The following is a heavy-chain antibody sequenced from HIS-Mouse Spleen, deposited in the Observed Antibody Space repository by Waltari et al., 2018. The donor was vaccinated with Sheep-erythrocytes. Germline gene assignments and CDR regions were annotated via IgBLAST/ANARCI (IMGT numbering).Heavy chain of an antibody. J-gene: IGHJ3*02. V-gene: IGHV3-30-3*01. Sequence: GLSWVAVISYDGSNKYYADSVKGRFTISRDNSKNTLYLQMNSLRAEDTAVYYCARGAFDIWGQGTMVTVSS. CDR2: ISYDGSNK. CDR3: ARGAFDI.